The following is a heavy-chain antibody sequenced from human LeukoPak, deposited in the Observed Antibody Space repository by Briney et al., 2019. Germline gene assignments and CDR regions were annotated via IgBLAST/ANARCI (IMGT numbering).Heavy chain of an antibody. CDR2: IYHSGST. CDR3: ARVTGYMTEDYFDY. V-gene: IGHV4-38-2*02. J-gene: IGHJ4*02. D-gene: IGHD6-13*01. Sequence: PSETLSLTCTVSGYSLSSGYYWGWIRQPPGKGLEWIGSIYHSGSTYYNPSLKSRVTISVDTSKNQFSLRLSSVTAADTAVYYCARVTGYMTEDYFDYWGQGTLITVSS. CDR1: GYSLSSGYY.